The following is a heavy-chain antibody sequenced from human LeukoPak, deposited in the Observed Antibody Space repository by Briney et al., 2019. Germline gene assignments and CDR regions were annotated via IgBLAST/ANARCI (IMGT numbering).Heavy chain of an antibody. V-gene: IGHV3-74*01. CDR2: INSDGSST. Sequence: GGSLRLSCAASGFTFSSYWMHWVRQAPGKGLVWVSRINSDGSSTSYADSVKGRFTISRDNAKNTLYLQMNSLRAEDTAVYYCARDQAVAGTRHWYFDLWGRGTLVTVSS. CDR1: GFTFSSYW. J-gene: IGHJ2*01. CDR3: ARDQAVAGTRHWYFDL. D-gene: IGHD6-19*01.